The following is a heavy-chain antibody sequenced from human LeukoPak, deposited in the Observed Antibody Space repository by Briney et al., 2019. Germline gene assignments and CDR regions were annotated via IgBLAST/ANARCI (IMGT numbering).Heavy chain of an antibody. V-gene: IGHV3-23*01. CDR2: IRGSGGST. CDR3: AKDSGSGSYYNYYYYGMDV. J-gene: IGHJ6*02. CDR1: GFSFSSYA. D-gene: IGHD3-10*01. Sequence: PGVSLRLSCAASGFSFSSYAMSWVRQAPANGLEWVSAIRGSGGSTYYADAVKGRFTISRDNSKNTLYLQMNSLRAEDTAVYYWAKDSGSGSYYNYYYYGMDVWGQGTTVTVSS.